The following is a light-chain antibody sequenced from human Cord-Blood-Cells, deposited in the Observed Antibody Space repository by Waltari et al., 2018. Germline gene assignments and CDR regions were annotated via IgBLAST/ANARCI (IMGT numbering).Light chain of an antibody. Sequence: EIVLTQSPATLSLSPGERATQSCRASQSVSSYLAWYQQKPGQAPRLLIYDASNRATGTPARFSGSGAGTDFTLTISSLEAEDFAVYYCQQRSNWPPFGQGTRLEIK. J-gene: IGKJ5*01. CDR3: QQRSNWPP. V-gene: IGKV3-11*01. CDR1: QSVSSY. CDR2: DAS.